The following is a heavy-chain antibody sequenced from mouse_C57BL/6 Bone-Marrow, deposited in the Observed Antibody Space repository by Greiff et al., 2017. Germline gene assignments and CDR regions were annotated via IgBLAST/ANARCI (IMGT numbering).Heavy chain of an antibody. Sequence: EVKLMESGEGLVKPGGSLKLSCAASGFTFSSYAMSWVRQTPEKRLEWVAYISSGGDYIYYADTVKGRFTISRDNARNTLYLQRSSLKSEDTGMYYCTRPYVHYAMDYWGQGTSVTVSS. V-gene: IGHV5-9-1*02. CDR1: GFTFSSYA. J-gene: IGHJ4*01. CDR3: TRPYVHYAMDY. D-gene: IGHD2-14*01. CDR2: ISSGGDYI.